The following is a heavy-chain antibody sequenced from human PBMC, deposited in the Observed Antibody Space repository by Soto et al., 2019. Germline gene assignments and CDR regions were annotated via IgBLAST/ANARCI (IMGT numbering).Heavy chain of an antibody. CDR2: IIPIFGTA. D-gene: IGHD3-10*01. Sequence: QVQLVQSGAEVKKPGSSVKVSCKASGGTFSSYAISWVRQAPGQGLEWMGGIIPIFGTANYAQKFQGRVNINADETKSKAYMGVSRLRAEDTAVYYWGREGLWAGVMGLGVDGFDIWGQGTMVTVSS. V-gene: IGHV1-69*01. CDR3: GREGLWAGVMGLGVDGFDI. J-gene: IGHJ3*02. CDR1: GGTFSSYA.